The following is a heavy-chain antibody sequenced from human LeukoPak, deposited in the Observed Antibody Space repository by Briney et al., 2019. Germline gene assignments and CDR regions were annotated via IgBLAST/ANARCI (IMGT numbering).Heavy chain of an antibody. Sequence: SETLSLTCTVSGGPISSGDYYWSWIRQPPGKGLEWIGYIYYSGSTYYNPSLKSRVTISVDTSKNQFSLKLSSVTAADTAVYYCASYKHSYYYGSSGYLVWGQGTLVTVSS. J-gene: IGHJ4*02. D-gene: IGHD3-22*01. V-gene: IGHV4-30-4*01. CDR3: ASYKHSYYYGSSGYLV. CDR2: IYYSGST. CDR1: GGPISSGDYY.